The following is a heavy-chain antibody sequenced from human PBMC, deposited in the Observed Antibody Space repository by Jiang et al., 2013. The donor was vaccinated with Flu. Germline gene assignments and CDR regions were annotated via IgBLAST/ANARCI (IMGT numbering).Heavy chain of an antibody. CDR2: IYYSGST. V-gene: IGHV4-39*01. CDR3: ARHTVVVVGAQVPLNWFDP. D-gene: IGHD1-26*01. Sequence: LLKPSETLSLTCTVSGGSISSSSYYWGWIRQPPGKGLEWIGSIYYSGSTYYNPSLKSRVTISVDTSKNQFSLKLSSVTAADTAVYYCARHTVVVVGAQVPLNWFDPWGQGTLVTVSS. J-gene: IGHJ5*02. CDR1: GGSISSSSYY.